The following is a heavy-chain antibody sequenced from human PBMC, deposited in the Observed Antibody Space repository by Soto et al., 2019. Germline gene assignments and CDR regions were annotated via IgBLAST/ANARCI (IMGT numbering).Heavy chain of an antibody. V-gene: IGHV3-74*01. CDR3: AADGSYAQHV. Sequence: GGSLRLSCAASGFTFSNTWMHWVRQAPGKGLVWVSHINSDGTTTTYADSVKGRFTISRDNAKNTVHLQMNSLRAEDTAMYYCAADGSYAQHVWGQGTTVTVSS. D-gene: IGHD2-2*01. CDR2: INSDGTTT. J-gene: IGHJ6*02. CDR1: GFTFSNTW.